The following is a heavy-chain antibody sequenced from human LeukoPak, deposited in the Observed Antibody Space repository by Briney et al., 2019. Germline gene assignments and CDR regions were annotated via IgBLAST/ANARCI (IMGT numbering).Heavy chain of an antibody. Sequence: ASVKVSCKASGYTFTGYYMHWVRQAPGQGLEWMGWINPNSGGTNYAQKFQGWVTMTRDTSISTAYMELSRLRSDDTAVYYCARGGLYCSGGSCYGSNWFDPWGQGTLVTVSS. CDR2: INPNSGGT. D-gene: IGHD2-15*01. J-gene: IGHJ5*02. CDR1: GYTFTGYY. CDR3: ARGGLYCSGGSCYGSNWFDP. V-gene: IGHV1-2*04.